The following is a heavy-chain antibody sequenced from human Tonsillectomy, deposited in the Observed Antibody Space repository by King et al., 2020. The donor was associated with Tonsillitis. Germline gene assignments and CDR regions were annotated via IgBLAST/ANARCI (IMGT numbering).Heavy chain of an antibody. CDR2: IYYTGRT. V-gene: IGHV4-39*07. CDR3: ARQRGGFSYGNYYGMDV. J-gene: IGHJ6*02. D-gene: IGHD5-18*01. CDR1: GGSIGNNAYY. Sequence: QLQESGPGLVKPSETLSLTCTVSGGSIGNNAYYWGWIRQPPGKGLEWIGSIYYTGRTYYNPSLKSRVTMSLDTSKNEFSLRLSSLTAADTAVYSCARQRGGFSYGNYYGMDVWGQGTTVTVSS.